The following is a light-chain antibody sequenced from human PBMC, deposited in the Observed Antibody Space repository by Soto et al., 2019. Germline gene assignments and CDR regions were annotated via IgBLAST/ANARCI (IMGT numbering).Light chain of an antibody. J-gene: IGKJ1*01. CDR2: AAS. CDR3: LQYGIPLWT. Sequence: EIALTQSPGTLSLSPGERATLSCRASQSVTANYLASYQQKPGQAPRLLIYAASIGATGIPDRFSGSGSGTDFTLTISRLEPEDFALYYCLQYGIPLWTVGQGTKVESK. V-gene: IGKV3-20*01. CDR1: QSVTANY.